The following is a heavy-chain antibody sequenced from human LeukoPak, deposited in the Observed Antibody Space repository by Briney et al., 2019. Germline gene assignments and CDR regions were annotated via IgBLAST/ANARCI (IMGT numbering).Heavy chain of an antibody. Sequence: GGSLRLSCAASELSFSNYDMNWVRQAPGKGLEGVAIISYDGSSKNYGDSVKGRFTISRDNAKNSLYLQMNSLRAEDTAVYYCARYSNAGLGYWGQGTLVTVSS. CDR1: ELSFSNYD. V-gene: IGHV3-30*03. CDR3: ARYSNAGLGY. D-gene: IGHD4-11*01. J-gene: IGHJ4*02. CDR2: ISYDGSSK.